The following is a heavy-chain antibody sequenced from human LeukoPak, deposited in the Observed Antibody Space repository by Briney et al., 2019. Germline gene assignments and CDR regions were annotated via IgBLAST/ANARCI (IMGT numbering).Heavy chain of an antibody. V-gene: IGHV4-39*07. J-gene: IGHJ4*02. CDR1: GGSISSSSYY. Sequence: PSETLSLTCTVSGGSISSSSYYWGWIRQPPGKGLEWIGSIYYSGSTYYNPSLKSRVTISVDTSKNQFSLKLSSVTAADTAVYYCARAGNSGSYGEVDYWGQGTLVTVSS. D-gene: IGHD1-26*01. CDR2: IYYSGST. CDR3: ARAGNSGSYGEVDY.